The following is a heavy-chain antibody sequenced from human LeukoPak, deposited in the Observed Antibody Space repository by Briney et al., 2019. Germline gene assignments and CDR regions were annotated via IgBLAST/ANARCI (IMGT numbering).Heavy chain of an antibody. J-gene: IGHJ2*01. D-gene: IGHD3-16*02. V-gene: IGHV1-2*02. CDR2: INPNSGGA. CDR1: GYMFNTYG. Sequence: GASVKVSCKASGYMFNTYGISWVRQAPGQRLEWMGWINPNSGGANHALKFQGRVTLTRDTSISTTYMELSSLRSDDTAVYYCARDLSRSAGFFELWGRGSLVTVSS. CDR3: ARDLSRSAGFFEL.